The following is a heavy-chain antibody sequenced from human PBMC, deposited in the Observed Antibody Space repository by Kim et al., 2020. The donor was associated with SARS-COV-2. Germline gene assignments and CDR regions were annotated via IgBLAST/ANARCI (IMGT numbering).Heavy chain of an antibody. CDR3: AKWYYDFWSGYYRNYYYYMDV. CDR1: GFTFSSYG. D-gene: IGHD3-3*01. CDR2: ISYDGSNK. Sequence: GGSLRLSCAASGFTFSSYGMHWVRQAPGKGLEWVAVISYDGSNKYYADSVKGRFTISRDNSKNTLYLQMNSLRAEDTAVYYCAKWYYDFWSGYYRNYYYYMDVWGKGTTVTVSS. V-gene: IGHV3-30*18. J-gene: IGHJ6*03.